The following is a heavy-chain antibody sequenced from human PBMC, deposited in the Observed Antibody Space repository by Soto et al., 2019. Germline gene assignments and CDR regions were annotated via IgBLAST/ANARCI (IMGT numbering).Heavy chain of an antibody. V-gene: IGHV4-31*03. CDR3: ARGGIVATIRLPGGDDAFDI. J-gene: IGHJ3*02. Sequence: SETLSLTCTVSGGSISSGGYYWSWIRQHPGKGLEWIGYIYYSGGTYYNPSLKSRVTISVDTSKNQFSLKLSSVTAADTAVYYCARGGIVATIRLPGGDDAFDIWGQGTMVTVSS. CDR1: GGSISSGGYY. CDR2: IYYSGGT. D-gene: IGHD5-12*01.